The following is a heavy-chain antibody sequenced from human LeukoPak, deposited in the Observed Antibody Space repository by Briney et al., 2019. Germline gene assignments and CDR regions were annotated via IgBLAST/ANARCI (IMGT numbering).Heavy chain of an antibody. D-gene: IGHD3-10*01. CDR1: GFTFSSYG. Sequence: GRSLRLSCAASGFTFSSYGMHWVRQAPGKGLEWVAVISYDGSNKYYADSVKGRFTNSRDNSKNTLYLQMDSLRAEDTAVYYCAKDYYGSGSYYSFDYWGQGTLVTVSS. J-gene: IGHJ4*02. CDR3: AKDYYGSGSYYSFDY. V-gene: IGHV3-30*18. CDR2: ISYDGSNK.